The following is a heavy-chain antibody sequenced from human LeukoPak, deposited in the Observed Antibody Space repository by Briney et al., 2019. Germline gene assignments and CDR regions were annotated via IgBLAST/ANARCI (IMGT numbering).Heavy chain of an antibody. CDR1: GFAFSSYG. CDR3: ANWGSGYLFRVY. D-gene: IGHD3-22*01. V-gene: IGHV3-30*18. CDR2: ISYDGSNK. Sequence: GRSLRLSCAASGFAFSSYGMHWVRQAPGKGLEWVAVISYDGSNKYYADSVKGRFTISRDNSKNTLYLQTNSLRAEDTAVYYCANWGSGYLFRVYWGQGTLVTVSS. J-gene: IGHJ4*02.